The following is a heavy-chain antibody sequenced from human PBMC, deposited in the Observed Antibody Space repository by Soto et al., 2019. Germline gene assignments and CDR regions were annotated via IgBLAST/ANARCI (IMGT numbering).Heavy chain of an antibody. CDR3: ARVGTGFAYSN. Sequence: GGSLRLSCAASGFTFSDHYMDWVRQAPGKGLEWVGRTRNKANSYTTEYAASVKGRFTISRDDSKNSLYLQMNSLKTEDTAVYFCARVGTGFAYSNWGQGTLVTVSS. D-gene: IGHD2-21*01. CDR2: TRNKANSYTT. CDR1: GFTFSDHY. J-gene: IGHJ4*02. V-gene: IGHV3-72*01.